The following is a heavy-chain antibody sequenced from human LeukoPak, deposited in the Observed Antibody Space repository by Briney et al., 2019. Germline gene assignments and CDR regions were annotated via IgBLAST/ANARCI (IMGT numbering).Heavy chain of an antibody. CDR3: AKSEDFWSGYYIPVNFDY. J-gene: IGHJ4*02. D-gene: IGHD3-3*01. CDR2: ISGSGGST. CDR1: GFTFSSYA. Sequence: GGSLRLSCAASGFTFSSYAMSWVRQAPGKGLEWVSAISGSGGSTCYADSVKGRFTISRDNSKNTLYLQMNSLRAEDTAVYYCAKSEDFWSGYYIPVNFDYWGQGTLVTVSS. V-gene: IGHV3-23*01.